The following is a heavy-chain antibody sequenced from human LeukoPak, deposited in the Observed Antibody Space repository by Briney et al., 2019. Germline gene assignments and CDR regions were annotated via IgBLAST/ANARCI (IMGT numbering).Heavy chain of an antibody. CDR1: GGSISSYY. CDR2: IYYSGST. CDR3: ARASSSWYRVFDY. V-gene: IGHV4-59*01. D-gene: IGHD6-13*01. Sequence: SETLSLTCTVSGGSISSYYWSWIRQPPGKGLEWIGYIYYSGSTNYNPSLKSRVTISVYTSKNQFSLKLSSVTAADTAVCYCARASSSWYRVFDYWGQGTLVTVSS. J-gene: IGHJ4*02.